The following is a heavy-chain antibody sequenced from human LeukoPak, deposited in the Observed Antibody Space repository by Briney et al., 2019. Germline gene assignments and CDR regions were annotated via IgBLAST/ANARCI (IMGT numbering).Heavy chain of an antibody. CDR3: AGHHPRNTVDF. V-gene: IGHV4-59*08. J-gene: IGHJ4*02. Sequence: PSETLSLTCTVSGGSISGYYWSWIQQPPGKGLEWIAYISDIGSINYNPSLKSRVTISLDTSKNQFSLKLSSVTAADTAVYYCAGHHPRNTVDFWGQGTLVTVSS. D-gene: IGHD2/OR15-2a*01. CDR1: GGSISGYY. CDR2: ISDIGSI.